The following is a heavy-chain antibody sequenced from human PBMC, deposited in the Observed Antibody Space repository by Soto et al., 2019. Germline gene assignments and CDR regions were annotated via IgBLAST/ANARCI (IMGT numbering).Heavy chain of an antibody. V-gene: IGHV3-66*01. D-gene: IGHD2-15*01. J-gene: IGHJ6*04. CDR1: GFSVSTKY. CDR3: XXXXXXXXXXSCYGVPMDV. CDR2: IQSGGST. Sequence: EVQLVESGGGLVQPGGSLRLSCAASGFSVSTKYMSWVRQAPGKGLEWLSLIQSGGSTYYADSVKGRFTISRDNSENTLFLQMXXXXXXXXXXXXCXXXXXXXXXXSCYGVPMDVWGKGTTVTVSA.